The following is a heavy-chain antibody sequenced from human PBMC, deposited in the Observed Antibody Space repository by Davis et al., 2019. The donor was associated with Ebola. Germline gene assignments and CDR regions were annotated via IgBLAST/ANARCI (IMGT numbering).Heavy chain of an antibody. J-gene: IGHJ6*02. V-gene: IGHV3-23*01. D-gene: IGHD2-15*01. CDR1: GFTFSSYA. Sequence: AGSLSLSCAASGFTFSSYAMSWVRQAPGKGLEWVSAISGSGGSTYYADSVKGRFTISRDNSKNTLYLQMNSLRAEDTAVYYCATLAASFYYYGMDVWGQGTTVTVSS. CDR2: ISGSGGST. CDR3: ATLAASFYYYGMDV.